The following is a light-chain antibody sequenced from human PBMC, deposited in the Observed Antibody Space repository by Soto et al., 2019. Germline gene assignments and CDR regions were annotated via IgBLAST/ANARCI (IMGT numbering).Light chain of an antibody. J-gene: IGKJ3*01. CDR3: QQYGSSLFT. V-gene: IGKV3-20*01. CDR2: GAS. Sequence: EIVLTQSPGTLSLSPGERATLSCRASQSVSSSYLAWYQQKPDQAPRLLIYGASSRATGIPDRFSGSGSGSAFTLTISRLEPEDFAEYYCQQYGSSLFTFGPGTKVDIK. CDR1: QSVSSSY.